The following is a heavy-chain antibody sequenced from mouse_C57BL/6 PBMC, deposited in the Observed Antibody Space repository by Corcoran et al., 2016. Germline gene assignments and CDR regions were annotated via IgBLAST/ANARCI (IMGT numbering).Heavy chain of an antibody. CDR1: GYTFTTYG. J-gene: IGHJ4*01. D-gene: IGHD2-3*01. V-gene: IGHV9-3*01. CDR2: INTYSGVP. Sequence: QIQLVQSGPELKKTGETVKISCKASGYTFTTYGMSWVKQAPGKGLKWMGWINTYSGVPTYADDFKGRFAFSLETSASTAYLQINNLKNEDTATYFCARFYDGYYRAMDYWGQGTSVTVS. CDR3: ARFYDGYYRAMDY.